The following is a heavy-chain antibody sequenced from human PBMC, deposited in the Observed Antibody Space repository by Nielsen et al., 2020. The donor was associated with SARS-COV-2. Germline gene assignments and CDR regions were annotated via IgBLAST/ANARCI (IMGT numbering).Heavy chain of an antibody. D-gene: IGHD2-15*01. CDR3: ARGYRTGYCSGGSRYGPVDY. V-gene: IGHV1-69*01. J-gene: IGHJ4*02. Sequence: WVGQAPGQGLEWMGGIIPIFGTANYAQKFQGRVTITADESTSTAYMELSSLRSEDTAVYYCARGYRTGYCSGGSRYGPVDYWGQGTLVTVSS. CDR2: IIPIFGTA.